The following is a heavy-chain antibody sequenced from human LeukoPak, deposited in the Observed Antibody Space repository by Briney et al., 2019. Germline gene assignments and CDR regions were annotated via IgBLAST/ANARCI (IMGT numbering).Heavy chain of an antibody. D-gene: IGHD6-13*01. CDR2: NWNGGST. J-gene: IGHJ4*02. CDR3: AREQQLVLDY. CDR1: GFTFGNYG. V-gene: IGHV3-20*04. Sequence: GGSLRLSCPASGFTFGNYGMNWVRQAPGKGLEWVSGNWNGGSTGYADSVKGRFTIYRDNAKNYLYLQMNSLRAEDTAVYYCAREQQLVLDYWGQGTLVTVSS.